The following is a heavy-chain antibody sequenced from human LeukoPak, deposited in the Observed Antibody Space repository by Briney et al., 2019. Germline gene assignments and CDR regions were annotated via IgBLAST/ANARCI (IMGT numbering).Heavy chain of an antibody. CDR1: GGSISSYY. D-gene: IGHD2-2*01. CDR2: IYYSGST. J-gene: IGHJ5*02. Sequence: SETLSLTCTVSGGSISSYYWSWIRQPPGKGLEWIGYIYYSGSTNYNPSLKSRVTISVDTSKNQFSLKLSSVTAADTAVYYCARLRGYCSSASCNNADPWGQGTLVTVSS. CDR3: ARLRGYCSSASCNNADP. V-gene: IGHV4-59*08.